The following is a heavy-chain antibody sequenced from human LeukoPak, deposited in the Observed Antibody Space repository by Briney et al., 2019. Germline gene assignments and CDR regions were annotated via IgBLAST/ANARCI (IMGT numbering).Heavy chain of an antibody. CDR1: GFTFSSYA. CDR3: ARGGGTITMIVVVKEYYFDY. D-gene: IGHD3-22*01. V-gene: IGHV3-30*04. Sequence: GGSLRLSCAASGFTFSSYAMHWVRQAPGKGLEWVAVISYDGSNKYYADSVKGRFTISRDNSKNTLYLQMNSLRAEDTAVYYCARGGGTITMIVVVKEYYFDYWGQGTLVTVSS. CDR2: ISYDGSNK. J-gene: IGHJ4*02.